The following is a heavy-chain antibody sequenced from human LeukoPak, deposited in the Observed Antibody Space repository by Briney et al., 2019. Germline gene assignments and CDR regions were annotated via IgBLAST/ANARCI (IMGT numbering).Heavy chain of an antibody. CDR3: ARLNYYDSSGIDY. J-gene: IGHJ4*02. CDR2: IYPGDSDT. V-gene: IGHV5-51*01. Sequence: GESLKISCKASGYTFISYWIGWVRQMPGEGLEWMGIIYPGDSDTRYSPSFQGQVTISADKSISTAYLQWSSLKASDTAMYYCARLNYYDSSGIDYWGQGTLVTVSS. CDR1: GYTFISYW. D-gene: IGHD3-22*01.